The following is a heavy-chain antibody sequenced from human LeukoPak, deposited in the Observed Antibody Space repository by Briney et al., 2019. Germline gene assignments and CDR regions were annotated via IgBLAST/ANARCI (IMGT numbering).Heavy chain of an antibody. V-gene: IGHV1-18*01. J-gene: IGHJ6*03. D-gene: IGHD5-18*01. Sequence: ASVKVSCKASGYTFTSYGISWVRQAPGQGLEWMGWISAYNGNTNYAQNLQGRVTMTTDTSTSTAYMELRSLRSEDTAVYYCARDRDTAMDYYYYMDVWGKGTTVTVSS. CDR1: GYTFTSYG. CDR3: ARDRDTAMDYYYYMDV. CDR2: ISAYNGNT.